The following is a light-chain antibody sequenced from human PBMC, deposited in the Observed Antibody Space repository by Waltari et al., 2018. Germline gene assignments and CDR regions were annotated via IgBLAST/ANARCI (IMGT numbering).Light chain of an antibody. CDR1: SSDSGGYNY. CDR3: SSFTSSTTGI. J-gene: IGLJ2*01. Sequence: SALTQPDSVSGSPGQSITISCSGISSDSGGYNYVSWYQQHPGEAPKLIIYDVTNRPPGVSDRFSGSKSGSSASLTISGLQPDDEADYYCSSFTSSTTGIFGGGTKLTVL. V-gene: IGLV2-14*03. CDR2: DVT.